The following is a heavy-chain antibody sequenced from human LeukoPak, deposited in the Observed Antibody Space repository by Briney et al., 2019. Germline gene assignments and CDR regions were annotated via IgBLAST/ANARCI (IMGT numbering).Heavy chain of an antibody. J-gene: IGHJ4*02. CDR1: GYTFTSYW. CDR3: ARRGDGYNLNFDY. D-gene: IGHD5-24*01. CDR2: IYPGESVT. V-gene: IGHV5-51*01. Sequence: GESLKISYKGTGYTFTSYWIGWVRQMPGKGLEWRGIIYPGESVTRYSPSFQGQVTISADKSISTAYLQWSRLKASDTAMYYCARRGDGYNLNFDYWGQGTLVTVSS.